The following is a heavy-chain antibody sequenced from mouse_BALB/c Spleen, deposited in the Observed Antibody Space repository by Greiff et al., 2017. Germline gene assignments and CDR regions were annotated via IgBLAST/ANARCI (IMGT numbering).Heavy chain of an antibody. J-gene: IGHJ2*01. D-gene: IGHD2-4*01. CDR2: ISIYYDNT. V-gene: IGHV1-67*01. Sequence: LVESGPELVRPGESVKISCKGSGYTFTDYAMHWGKQSHAKSLEGIGVISIYYDNTNYNQKFKGKATMTVDKSSSTAYMELARLTSEDTAVYYCARSGDYEGYYFDYWGQGTTLTVSS. CDR1: GYTFTDYA. CDR3: ARSGDYEGYYFDY.